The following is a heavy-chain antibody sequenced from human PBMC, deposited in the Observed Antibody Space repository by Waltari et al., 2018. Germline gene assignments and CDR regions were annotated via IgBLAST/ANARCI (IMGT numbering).Heavy chain of an antibody. CDR3: ARWRGEGSNYIYYFYGLDV. D-gene: IGHD5-12*01. CDR1: GGSLSGYY. J-gene: IGHJ6*02. V-gene: IGHV4-34*02. Sequence: QVHLQQWGAGLLKPSETLSLTCDIQGGSLSGYYWRWLRQSPGKGLEWIGEINHGGVTNYSPSLRSRVTISMEKSKNQFSLRLTSVTAADTAVYYCARWRGEGSNYIYYFYGLDVWGQGTTVAVSS. CDR2: INHGGVT.